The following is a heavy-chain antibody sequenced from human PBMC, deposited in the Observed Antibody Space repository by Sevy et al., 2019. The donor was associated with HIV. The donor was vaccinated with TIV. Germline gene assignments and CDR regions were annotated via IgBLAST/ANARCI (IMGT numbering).Heavy chain of an antibody. V-gene: IGHV3-30*04. Sequence: GGSLRLSCAASGFTFSTYAMHWLRQAPGKGLEWVAVISRDERTTYYADSVKGRFTISRDNSKNTLYLQMDSLRPEDTTIYYCARDPGNSCNYWGQGTLVTVSS. J-gene: IGHJ4*02. D-gene: IGHD1-1*01. CDR2: ISRDERTT. CDR3: ARDPGNSCNY. CDR1: GFTFSTYA.